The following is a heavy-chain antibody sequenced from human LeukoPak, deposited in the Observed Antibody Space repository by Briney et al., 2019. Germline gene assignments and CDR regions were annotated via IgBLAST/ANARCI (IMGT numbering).Heavy chain of an antibody. CDR2: INHSGST. J-gene: IGHJ6*02. Sequence: SETLSLTCAVYGGSFSGYYWSWIRQPPGKGLEWLGEINHSGSTNYNPSLKSRVTISVDTSKNQFSLKLSSVTAAGTDVYYCARGVRIVVVPAAVLRRERRYYYYGMDVWGQGTTVTVCS. V-gene: IGHV4-34*01. CDR3: ARGVRIVVVPAAVLRRERRYYYYGMDV. CDR1: GGSFSGYY. D-gene: IGHD2-2*01.